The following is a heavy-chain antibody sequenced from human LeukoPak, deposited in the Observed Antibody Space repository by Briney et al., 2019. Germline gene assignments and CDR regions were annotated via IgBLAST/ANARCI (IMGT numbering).Heavy chain of an antibody. CDR1: GGSFSGYY. Sequence: PSETLSLTCAVYGGSFSGYYWSWIRQPPGKGLEWIGEINHSGSTNYNPSLKSRVTISVDTSKNQFSLKLSSVTAADTAVYYCAISPYDSSGYYYPLFDYWGQGTLVTVSS. CDR3: AISPYDSSGYYYPLFDY. D-gene: IGHD3-22*01. V-gene: IGHV4-34*01. CDR2: INHSGST. J-gene: IGHJ4*02.